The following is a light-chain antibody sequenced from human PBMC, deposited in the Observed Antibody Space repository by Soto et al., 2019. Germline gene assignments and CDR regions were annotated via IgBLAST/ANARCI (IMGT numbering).Light chain of an antibody. Sequence: DIQITQSPSTRSTSVGDRVTISCRASQSISSWLAWYQQKPGKAPKLLIFDASSLESGVPSRFGGSGSGTEFTLTISSLQPDDFATYYCQQYNSYPWTFGQGTKVDIX. CDR1: QSISSW. CDR2: DAS. V-gene: IGKV1-5*01. CDR3: QQYNSYPWT. J-gene: IGKJ1*01.